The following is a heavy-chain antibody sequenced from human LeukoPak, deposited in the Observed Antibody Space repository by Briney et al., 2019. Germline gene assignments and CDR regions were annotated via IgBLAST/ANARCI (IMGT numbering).Heavy chain of an antibody. J-gene: IGHJ4*02. CDR1: GFTFDDYV. CDR3: AKDRYCSGGNCYSPLDS. D-gene: IGHD2-15*01. V-gene: IGHV3-43*02. Sequence: PGGSLRLSCAASGFTFDDYVMHWVRQAPGKGLEWVSLISGDGGTTYYSDSVKGRFTVSRDNSNSSLYLQMNSLRTEDTALYYCAKDRYCSGGNCYSPLDSWGQGTLVTVSS. CDR2: ISGDGGTT.